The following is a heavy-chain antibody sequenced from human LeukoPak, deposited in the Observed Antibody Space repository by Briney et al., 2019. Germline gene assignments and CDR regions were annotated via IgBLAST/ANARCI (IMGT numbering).Heavy chain of an antibody. J-gene: IGHJ6*02. CDR1: GYTFTSYY. D-gene: IGHD6-6*01. Sequence: AASVKVSCKASGYTFTSYYMHWVRQAPGQGLEWMGIINPSGGSTSYAQKFQGRVTMTRDTSTSTVYMELSSLRSEDTAVYYCARDYYQQLVQGGYYYYGMDVWGQGTTVTVSS. CDR2: INPSGGST. V-gene: IGHV1-46*01. CDR3: ARDYYQQLVQGGYYYYGMDV.